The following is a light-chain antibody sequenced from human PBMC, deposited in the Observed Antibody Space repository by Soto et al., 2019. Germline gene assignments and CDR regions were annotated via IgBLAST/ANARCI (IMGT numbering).Light chain of an antibody. Sequence: EIVWTQSPGTLSLSPGERATLSCTASQSVSSSYLAWYQQKPGQAPRLLIYGSSSRATGIPDRFSGSGSGTDFTLTISRLEPEDFAVYYCQQYGSSPMYTFGQGTKLEIK. CDR2: GSS. V-gene: IGKV3-20*01. CDR3: QQYGSSPMYT. CDR1: QSVSSSY. J-gene: IGKJ2*01.